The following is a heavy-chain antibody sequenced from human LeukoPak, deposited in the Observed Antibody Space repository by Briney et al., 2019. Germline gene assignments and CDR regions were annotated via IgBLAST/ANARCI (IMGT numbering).Heavy chain of an antibody. CDR2: IYYSGST. Sequence: SETLSLTCTVSGGSISSYYWSWIRQPPGKGLEWIGYIYYSGSTNYNPSLKSRVTISVDTSKNQFSLKLSSVTAADTAVYYCARQFAPYYYDSSGHFDYWGQGTLVIVSS. CDR3: ARQFAPYYYDSSGHFDY. D-gene: IGHD3-22*01. CDR1: GGSISSYY. J-gene: IGHJ4*02. V-gene: IGHV4-59*08.